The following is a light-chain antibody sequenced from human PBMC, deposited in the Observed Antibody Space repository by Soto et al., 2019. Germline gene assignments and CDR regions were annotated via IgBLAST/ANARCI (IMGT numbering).Light chain of an antibody. Sequence: QSVLTQPPSASGTPGQRVTISCSGSSSNIESNTVTWYQQLPGTAPKLVIYSNYDRPSGVPDRFSGSKSGNTASLTVSGLQAEDEADYYCSSYAGSNHVVFGGGTKLTVL. CDR3: SSYAGSNHVV. CDR1: SSNIESNT. CDR2: SNY. V-gene: IGLV1-44*01. J-gene: IGLJ2*01.